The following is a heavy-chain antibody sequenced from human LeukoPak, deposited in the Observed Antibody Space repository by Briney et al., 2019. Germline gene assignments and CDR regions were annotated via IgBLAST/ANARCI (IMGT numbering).Heavy chain of an antibody. D-gene: IGHD3-3*01. CDR1: GGSFSGYY. CDR2: INHSGST. J-gene: IGHJ5*02. CDR3: ARGQRVTIFGVVLPRWFDP. V-gene: IGHV4-34*01. Sequence: PSETLSLTCAVYGGSFSGYYWSWIRQPPGKGLEWIGEINHSGSTNYNPSLKSRVTISVDTSKNQFSLKLSSVTAADTAVYYCARGQRVTIFGVVLPRWFDPWGQGTLVTVSS.